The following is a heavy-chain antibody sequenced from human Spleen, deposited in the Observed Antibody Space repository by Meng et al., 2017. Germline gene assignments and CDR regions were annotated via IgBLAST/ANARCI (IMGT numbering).Heavy chain of an antibody. Sequence: ASVKVSCKASGYTFPDYWLHWVRRAPRQGLEWMGRINPKSGDTHYAQRFQGRVSMTADTSIGTAYVELSGLRSDDTAIYYCVRDENISLGKLFGDYWGQGTLVTVSS. V-gene: IGHV1-2*06. CDR1: GYTFPDYW. J-gene: IGHJ4*02. D-gene: IGHD2-21*01. CDR2: INPKSGDT. CDR3: VRDENISLGKLFGDY.